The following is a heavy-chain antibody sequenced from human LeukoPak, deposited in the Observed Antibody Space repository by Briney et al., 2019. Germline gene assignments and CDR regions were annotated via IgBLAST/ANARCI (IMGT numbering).Heavy chain of an antibody. CDR1: GYTFTSNY. Sequence: GASVKVSCKASGYTFTSNYMHWVRQAPGQGLEWMGIINPSGGSTSYAQKFQGRVTMTRDTSTSTVYMELSSLRSEDTAVYYCARDFGVAAAGPKTNPSLILDYWGQGTLVTVSS. CDR3: ARDFGVAAAGPKTNPSLILDY. V-gene: IGHV1-46*01. CDR2: INPSGGST. J-gene: IGHJ4*02. D-gene: IGHD6-13*01.